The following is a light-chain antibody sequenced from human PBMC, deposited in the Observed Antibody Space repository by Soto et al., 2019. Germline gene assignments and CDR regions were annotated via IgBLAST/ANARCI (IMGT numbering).Light chain of an antibody. CDR3: QQRSNWHPIT. J-gene: IGKJ5*01. V-gene: IGKV3-11*01. Sequence: ETVFTQSPATLSLSPGERATLSCRAGQSVSSYLAWYQQRPGQAPRLPLYDASNRANGIPVRISGSGSGTDLTLTISSLETADFAVYYCQQRSNWHPITFGQGTRLEIK. CDR2: DAS. CDR1: QSVSSY.